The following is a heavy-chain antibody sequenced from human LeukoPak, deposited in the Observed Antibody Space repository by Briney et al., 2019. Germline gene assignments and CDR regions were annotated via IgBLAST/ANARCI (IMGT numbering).Heavy chain of an antibody. CDR3: ARSPTSYGDYCDY. V-gene: IGHV3-30*03. CDR2: ISYDGSNK. D-gene: IGHD4-17*01. Sequence: GRSLRLSCAASGFTFSSYGMHWVRQAPGKGLEWVAVISYDGSNKYYADSVKGRFTISRDNSKITLYLQMNSLRAEDTAVYYCARSPTSYGDYCDYWGQGTLVTVSS. CDR1: GFTFSSYG. J-gene: IGHJ4*02.